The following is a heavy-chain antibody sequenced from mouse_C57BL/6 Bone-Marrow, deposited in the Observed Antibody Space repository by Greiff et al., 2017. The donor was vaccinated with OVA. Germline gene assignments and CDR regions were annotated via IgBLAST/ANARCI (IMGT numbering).Heavy chain of an antibody. J-gene: IGHJ4*01. CDR2: ISSGSSTI. CDR1: GFTFSDYG. CDR3: ARRLLWVRAYYYAMDY. D-gene: IGHD2-14*01. V-gene: IGHV5-17*01. Sequence: EVKLVESGGGLVKPGGSLKLSCAASGFTFSDYGMHWVRQAPEKGLEWVAYISSGSSTIDYADTVKGRFIISRDNAKNTLFLQMTSLRSEDTAMYYCARRLLWVRAYYYAMDYWGQGTSVTVSS.